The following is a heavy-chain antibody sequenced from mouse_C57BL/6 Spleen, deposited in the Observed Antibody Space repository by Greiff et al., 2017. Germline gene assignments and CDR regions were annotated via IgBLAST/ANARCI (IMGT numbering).Heavy chain of an antibody. CDR1: GFTFSDYG. CDR2: ISSGSSTI. D-gene: IGHD1-1*01. Sequence: EVKLVESGGGLVKPGGSLKLSCAASGFTFSDYGMHWVRQAPEKGLEWVAYISSGSSTIYYADTVKGRFTISRDNAKNTRFLQMTSLRAEDTAMYYCARTTVFDYWGQGTTLTVSS. CDR3: ARTTVFDY. V-gene: IGHV5-17*01. J-gene: IGHJ2*01.